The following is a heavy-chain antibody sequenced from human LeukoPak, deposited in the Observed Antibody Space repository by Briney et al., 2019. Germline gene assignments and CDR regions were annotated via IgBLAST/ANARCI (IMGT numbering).Heavy chain of an antibody. V-gene: IGHV3-30*02. Sequence: GGSLRLSCAASGFTFSSYGMHWVRQAPGKGLEWVAFIRYDGSNEYYIDSVKGRFTLSRDNSKNTLYLQMNSLRAEDTAVYYCAKDSAVSGSYPDASDIWGQGTMVTVSS. CDR2: IRYDGSNE. CDR1: GFTFSSYG. CDR3: AKDSAVSGSYPDASDI. J-gene: IGHJ3*02. D-gene: IGHD1-26*01.